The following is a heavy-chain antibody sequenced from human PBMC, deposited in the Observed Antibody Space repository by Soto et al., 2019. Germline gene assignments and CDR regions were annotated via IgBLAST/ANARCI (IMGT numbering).Heavy chain of an antibody. D-gene: IGHD6-13*01. V-gene: IGHV1-18*01. Sequence: ASVKVSCKASGYTFTSYGISWVRQAPGQGLEWMGWISAYNGNTNYAQKLQGRVTMTTDTSTSTAYMELRSPRSDDTAVYYCARDSYYSSSWYYYGMDVWGQGTTVTVSS. CDR2: ISAYNGNT. CDR1: GYTFTSYG. J-gene: IGHJ6*02. CDR3: ARDSYYSSSWYYYGMDV.